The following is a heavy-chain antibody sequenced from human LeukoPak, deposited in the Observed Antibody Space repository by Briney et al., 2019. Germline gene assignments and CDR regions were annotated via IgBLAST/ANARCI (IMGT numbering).Heavy chain of an antibody. J-gene: IGHJ4*02. CDR1: GFTFDDYG. D-gene: IGHD6-19*01. Sequence: GGSLRLSCAASGFTFDDYGMHWVRQAPGKGLEWVSGICWNSGSIGYADSVKGRFTVSRDNAKNSLYLQMNSRRVEDTALYCCAKDIVSVAGAGFDYWGQGTLVTVSS. CDR2: ICWNSGSI. V-gene: IGHV3-9*01. CDR3: AKDIVSVAGAGFDY.